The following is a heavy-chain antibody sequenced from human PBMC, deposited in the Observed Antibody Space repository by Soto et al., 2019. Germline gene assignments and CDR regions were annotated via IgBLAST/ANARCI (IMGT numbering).Heavy chain of an antibody. CDR1: GYTFSGFY. CDR3: ASAAVTGTAGLDF. D-gene: IGHD6-19*01. CDR2: INPNSGGT. V-gene: IGHV1-2*02. J-gene: IGHJ4*02. Sequence: GASVKVSCKASGYTFSGFYMHWVRQAPGQGLEWMGWINPNSGGTKSAEKFQGRVTMTRDTSISTVYMELSRLTSDDTAVYYCASAAVTGTAGLDFWGQGTQVTVSS.